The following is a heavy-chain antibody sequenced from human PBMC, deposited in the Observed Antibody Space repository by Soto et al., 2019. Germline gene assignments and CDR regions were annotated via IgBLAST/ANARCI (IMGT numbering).Heavy chain of an antibody. V-gene: IGHV4-38-2*02. Sequence: SETLSLTCTVSGYSISSGYFWGWIRQPPGKGLQWIGNMYHSGNTNYNPSLKSRATISIDTSKNQFSLKLSSVTAADEAVYYCARVSYFDGGGFYYYFDYWGQGTLVTVSS. J-gene: IGHJ4*02. CDR3: ARVSYFDGGGFYYYFDY. CDR1: GYSISSGYF. CDR2: MYHSGNT. D-gene: IGHD3-22*01.